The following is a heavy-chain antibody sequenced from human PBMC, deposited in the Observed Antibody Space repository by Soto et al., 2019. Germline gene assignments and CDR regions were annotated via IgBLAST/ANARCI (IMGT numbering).Heavy chain of an antibody. CDR2: INPSGGST. CDR1: GYTFTSYY. CDR3: ARAEPRMITFGSDAFDI. D-gene: IGHD3-16*01. V-gene: IGHV1-46*03. J-gene: IGHJ3*02. Sequence: ASVKVSCKASGYTFTSYYMHWVRQAPGQGLEWMGIINPSGGSTSHAQKFQGRVTMTRDTSTSTVYMELSSLRSEDTAVYYCARAEPRMITFGSDAFDIWGQGTMVTVSS.